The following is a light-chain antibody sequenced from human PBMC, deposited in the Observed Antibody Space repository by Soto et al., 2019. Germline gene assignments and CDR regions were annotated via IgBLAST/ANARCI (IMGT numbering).Light chain of an antibody. CDR3: QQYGASPLT. J-gene: IGKJ4*01. Sequence: EIVLTQSPGALSLSPGDSATLSCRASQSVSSDYVAWYQQKPGQTPNVLIYRASIRATGIPDRFSGCGSGTDFTLTISRLEPEDFAVYYGQQYGASPLTFGGGTKVDIK. CDR2: RAS. CDR1: QSVSSDY. V-gene: IGKV3-20*01.